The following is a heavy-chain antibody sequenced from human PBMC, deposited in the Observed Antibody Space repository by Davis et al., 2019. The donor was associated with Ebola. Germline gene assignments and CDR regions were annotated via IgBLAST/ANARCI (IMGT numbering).Heavy chain of an antibody. CDR3: ARSYKPNVSHRIIGY. J-gene: IGHJ4*02. V-gene: IGHV4-34*01. CDR1: GGSISSYY. CDR2: INHSGST. D-gene: IGHD1-14*01. Sequence: SETLSLTCTVSGGSISSYYWSWIRQPPGKGPEWISEINHSGSTNYNPSLKSRVTISVDTSKNQFSQKPSSVTAADTAVYYCARSYKPNVSHRIIGYWGQGTLVTVSS.